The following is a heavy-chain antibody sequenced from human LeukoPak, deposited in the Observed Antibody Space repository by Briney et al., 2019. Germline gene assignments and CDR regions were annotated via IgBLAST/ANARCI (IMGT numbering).Heavy chain of an antibody. D-gene: IGHD3-22*01. CDR2: INPSGGIT. V-gene: IGHV1-46*01. CDR3: ARSRGDYYDSSGYYYFGY. Sequence: ASVKVSCKASGYTFTSYYMHWVRQAPGQGLEWMGIINPSGGITSYAQKFQGRVAMTRDTSTSTIYMELSSLRSEDTAVYYCARSRGDYYDSSGYYYFGYWGQGTLVTVSS. CDR1: GYTFTSYY. J-gene: IGHJ4*02.